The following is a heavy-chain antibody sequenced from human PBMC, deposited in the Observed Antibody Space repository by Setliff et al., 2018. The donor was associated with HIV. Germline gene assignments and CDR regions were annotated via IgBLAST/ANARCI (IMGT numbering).Heavy chain of an antibody. CDR1: ADSITNTLYS. CDR3: ARDKGYYYMDV. Sequence: SETLSLTCSVSADSITNTLYSWGWIRQPPGKGLECIGTIYYTGSASYNPSLKSRVSMSVDTSNNQFSLRLSSVTAADTAVYYCARDKGYYYMDVWGKGITVTVSS. J-gene: IGHJ6*03. V-gene: IGHV4-39*02. CDR2: IYYTGSA.